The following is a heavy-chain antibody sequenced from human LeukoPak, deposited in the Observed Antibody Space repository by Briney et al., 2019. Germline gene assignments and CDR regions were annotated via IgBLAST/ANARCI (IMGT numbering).Heavy chain of an antibody. CDR3: ARDQDARHDFWSGYSSSFDY. J-gene: IGHJ4*02. V-gene: IGHV1-2*02. CDR2: INPNSGGT. CDR1: GYTFTSYA. D-gene: IGHD3-3*01. Sequence: ASVKVSCKASGYTFTSYAMNWVRQAPGQGLEWMGWINPNSGGTNYAQKFQGRVTMTRDTSISTAYMELSRLRSDDTAVYYCARDQDARHDFWSGYSSSFDYWGQGTLVTVSS.